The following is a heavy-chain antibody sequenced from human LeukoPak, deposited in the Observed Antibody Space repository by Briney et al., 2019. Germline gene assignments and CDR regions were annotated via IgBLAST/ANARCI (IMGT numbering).Heavy chain of an antibody. V-gene: IGHV3-30*18. J-gene: IGHJ3*02. CDR2: ITDDGSDA. D-gene: IGHD3-10*01. CDR1: GFTVSSNY. CDR3: AEGPSLGFGGWTDAFDI. Sequence: QPGGSLRLSCAASGFTVSSNYMSWVRQAPGKGLEWVAAITDDGSDAYYSDSAKGRFTISRDNSKKTLYLQMNSLRAEDTAVYYCAEGPSLGFGGWTDAFDIWGQGTMVTVSS.